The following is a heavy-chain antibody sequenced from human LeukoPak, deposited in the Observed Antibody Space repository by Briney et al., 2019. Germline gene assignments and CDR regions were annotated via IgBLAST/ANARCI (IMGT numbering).Heavy chain of an antibody. D-gene: IGHD3-22*01. V-gene: IGHV4-59*01. CDR2: IYYSGNT. Sequence: SETLSLTCTVSGGSIRSYYWNWIRQPPGKGLEWIGYIYYSGNTNYNPSLKSRVTISVDTSKNQFSLKLRSVTAADTAMYYCARAVVLYYDGSGYSTRFDYWGQGTLVTVSS. J-gene: IGHJ4*02. CDR1: GGSIRSYY. CDR3: ARAVVLYYDGSGYSTRFDY.